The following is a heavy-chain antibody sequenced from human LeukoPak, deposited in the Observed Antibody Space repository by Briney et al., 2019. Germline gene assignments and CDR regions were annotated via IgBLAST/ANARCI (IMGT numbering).Heavy chain of an antibody. Sequence: GRSLRLSCAAFGFTVSSKYMTWVRQAPGKGLEWVSTVYNVGGTNYEDSVKGRLTIYRDKSKNKRFLQINSLRAEDTAVYYCARAQDYCSGGSCYGYFQHWGQGSLVTVSS. V-gene: IGHV3-53*01. D-gene: IGHD2-15*01. CDR1: GFTVSSKY. J-gene: IGHJ1*01. CDR3: ARAQDYCSGGSCYGYFQH. CDR2: VYNVGGT.